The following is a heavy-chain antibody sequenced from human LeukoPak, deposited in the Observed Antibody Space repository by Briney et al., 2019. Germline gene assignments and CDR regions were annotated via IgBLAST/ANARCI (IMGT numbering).Heavy chain of an antibody. J-gene: IGHJ4*02. CDR2: ISYDGSNK. V-gene: IGHV3-30-3*01. Sequence: GGSLRLSCAASGFIFSSYAMHWVRQAPGKGLEWVAVISYDGSNKYYADSVKGRFTISRDNSKNTLYLQMNSLRAEDTAVYYCAREKGDTAMDAIMLPDYWGQGTLVTVSS. D-gene: IGHD5-18*01. CDR3: AREKGDTAMDAIMLPDY. CDR1: GFIFSSYA.